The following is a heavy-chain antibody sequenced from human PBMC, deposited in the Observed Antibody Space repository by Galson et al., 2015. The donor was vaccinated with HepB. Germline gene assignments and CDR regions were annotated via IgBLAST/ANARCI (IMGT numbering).Heavy chain of an antibody. J-gene: IGHJ2*01. D-gene: IGHD6-13*01. CDR2: MNPNSGNT. V-gene: IGHV1-8*01. Sequence: SVKVSCKASGYTFTSYDINWVRQATGQGLEWMGWMNPNSGNTGYAQKFQDRVTVTRNTSISTAYMELSSLRSEDTAVYYCARGLGAAAGPFYCYFDLWGRGTLVTVSS. CDR3: ARGLGAAAGPFYCYFDL. CDR1: GYTFTSYD.